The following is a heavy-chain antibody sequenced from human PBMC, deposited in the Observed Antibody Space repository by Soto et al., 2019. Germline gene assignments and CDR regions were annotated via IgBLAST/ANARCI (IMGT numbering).Heavy chain of an antibody. V-gene: IGHV3-30-3*01. CDR1: GFTFSSCA. CDR2: ISYDGSNK. CDR3: ARDTRVLRFLEWSYYFDY. J-gene: IGHJ4*02. Sequence: QVQLVESGGGVVQPGRSLRLSCAASGFTFSSCAMHWVRQAPGKGLEWVALISYDGSNKYYADSVKGRFTISRDNSKNTLYLHMNIVRAEDTAVYYCARDTRVLRFLEWSYYFDYWGQGTLVTVSS. D-gene: IGHD3-3*01.